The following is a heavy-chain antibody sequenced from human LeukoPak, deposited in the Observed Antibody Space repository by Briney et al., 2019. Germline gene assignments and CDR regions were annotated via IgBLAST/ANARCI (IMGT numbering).Heavy chain of an antibody. Sequence: GGSLRLSCAVSGFTFTTYSMNWVRQAPGKGLEWVSSISSSSTYIYYADSLKGRFTISRDNAKNSLYLQMNSLRAEDTAVYYCARDYDFWSGSYYYYYMDVWGKGTTVTVSS. J-gene: IGHJ6*03. CDR2: ISSSSTYI. V-gene: IGHV3-21*01. D-gene: IGHD3-3*01. CDR3: ARDYDFWSGSYYYYYMDV. CDR1: GFTFTTYS.